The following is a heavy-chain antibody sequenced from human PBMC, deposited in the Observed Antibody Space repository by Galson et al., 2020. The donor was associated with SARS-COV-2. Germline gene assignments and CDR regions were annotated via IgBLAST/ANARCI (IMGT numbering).Heavy chain of an antibody. Sequence: PGGSLRLSCAASGFTFSSYGMHWVRQAPGKGLEWVAVIWYDGSNKYYADSVKGRFTISRDNSKNTLYLQMNSLRAEDTAVYYCARDTMAVVISFYGMDVWGQGTTVTVSS. CDR1: GFTFSSYG. V-gene: IGHV3-33*01. CDR3: ARDTMAVVISFYGMDV. D-gene: IGHD3-22*01. CDR2: IWYDGSNK. J-gene: IGHJ6*02.